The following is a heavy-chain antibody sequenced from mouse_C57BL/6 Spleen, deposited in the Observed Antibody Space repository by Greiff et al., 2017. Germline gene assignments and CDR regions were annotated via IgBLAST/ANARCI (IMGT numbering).Heavy chain of an antibody. CDR1: GFSLTSYG. CDR2: IWGGGST. J-gene: IGHJ4*01. CDR3: AITMITKYYAMDY. V-gene: IGHV2-9*01. Sequence: VHLVESGPGLVAPSQSLSITCTVSGFSLTSYGVDWVRQPPGKGLEWLGVIWGGGSTNYNSALMSRLSISKDNSKSQVFLKMNSLQTDDTAMYYCAITMITKYYAMDYWGQGTSVTVSS. D-gene: IGHD2-4*01.